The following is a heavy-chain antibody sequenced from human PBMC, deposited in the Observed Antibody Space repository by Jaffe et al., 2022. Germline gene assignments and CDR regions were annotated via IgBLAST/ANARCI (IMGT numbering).Heavy chain of an antibody. Sequence: EVQLLESGGGLAQPGGSLRLSCAATGFTFSNYAMSWVRQAPGKGLEWVSLITSSGVSTYYADSVRGRFTVSRDNSKSTLSLQMKSLRAEDTAIYYCAKDELRGNFAATVDAFDIWGQGTMVTVSS. V-gene: IGHV3-23*01. CDR2: ITSSGVST. CDR1: GFTFSNYA. D-gene: IGHD1-7*01. CDR3: AKDELRGNFAATVDAFDI. J-gene: IGHJ3*02.